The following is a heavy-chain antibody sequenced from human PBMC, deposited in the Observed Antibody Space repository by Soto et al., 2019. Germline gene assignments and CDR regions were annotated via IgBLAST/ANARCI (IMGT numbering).Heavy chain of an antibody. V-gene: IGHV1-18*01. Sequence: QVQLVQSGAEVKKPGASVKVSCKASGYTFTHYGITWVRQAPGQGLEWMGWINSFSGDTIYLPKLQDRLTMTTDTSTNTVYMELRNLRSDDTAVYFCARDLHSGGKYWYFDIWGRGTLVTVSS. J-gene: IGHJ2*01. D-gene: IGHD2-15*01. CDR3: ARDLHSGGKYWYFDI. CDR1: GYTFTHYG. CDR2: INSFSGDT.